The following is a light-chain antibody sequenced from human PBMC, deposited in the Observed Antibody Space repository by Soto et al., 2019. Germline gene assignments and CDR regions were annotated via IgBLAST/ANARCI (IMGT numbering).Light chain of an antibody. J-gene: IGLJ2*01. CDR1: SSDVGGYNY. CDR2: DVS. V-gene: IGLV2-14*01. Sequence: QSVLTQPASVSGSPGQSITISCTGTSSDVGGYNYVSWYQQHPGKAPKLMIYDVSNRPSGVSNRFSGSKSGNTASLTISGLQAEDEADYYCSSYTCSSTHVVFGGGTQLTVL. CDR3: SSYTCSSTHVV.